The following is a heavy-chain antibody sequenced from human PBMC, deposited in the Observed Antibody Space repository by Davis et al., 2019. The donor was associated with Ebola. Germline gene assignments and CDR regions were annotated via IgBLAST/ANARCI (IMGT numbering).Heavy chain of an antibody. V-gene: IGHV4-61*09. J-gene: IGHJ2*01. CDR1: GGSISSGSYY. D-gene: IGHD4-17*01. CDR3: ARTTTVTIWYFDL. CDR2: IYTSGST. Sequence: PSETLSLTCTVSGGSISSGSYYWSWIRQPAGKGLEWIGHIYTSGSTNYNPSLKSRVTISVDTSKNQFSLKLSSVTAADTAVYYCARTTTVTIWYFDLWGRGTLVTVSS.